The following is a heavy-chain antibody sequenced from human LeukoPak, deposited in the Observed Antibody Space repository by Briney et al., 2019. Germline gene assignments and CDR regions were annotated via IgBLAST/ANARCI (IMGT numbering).Heavy chain of an antibody. CDR1: GFTFSSYG. J-gene: IGHJ4*02. D-gene: IGHD2-2*01. Sequence: GGSLRLSCAASGFTFSSYGMHWVRQAPGKGLEWEAVIWYDGSNKYYADSVKGRFTISRDNSKNTLYLQMNSLRAEDTAVYYCARGEDIVVVPAANYFDYWGQGTLVTVSS. CDR3: ARGEDIVVVPAANYFDY. V-gene: IGHV3-33*01. CDR2: IWYDGSNK.